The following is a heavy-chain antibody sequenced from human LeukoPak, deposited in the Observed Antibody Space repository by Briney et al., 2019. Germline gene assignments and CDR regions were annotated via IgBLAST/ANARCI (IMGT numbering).Heavy chain of an antibody. CDR1: GGSISSGGYY. D-gene: IGHD3-22*01. V-gene: IGHV4-31*03. CDR3: ARVTTDSSGHYPFYFDC. CDR2: IYYSGST. Sequence: PSQTLSLTCTVSGGSISSGGYYWSWIRQHPGKGLEWIGYIYYSGSTYYNPSLKSRLTISVDTSKNQFSLKLSSVTAADTAVYFCARVTTDSSGHYPFYFDCWGQGTLVTVSS. J-gene: IGHJ4*02.